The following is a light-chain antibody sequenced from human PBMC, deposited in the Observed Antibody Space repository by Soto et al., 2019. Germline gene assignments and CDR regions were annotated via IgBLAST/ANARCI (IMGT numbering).Light chain of an antibody. CDR3: CSYAGSHTWV. CDR1: SSDVGIYNY. J-gene: IGLJ2*01. CDR2: AVT. V-gene: IGLV2-11*01. Sequence: QSALTQPRSVSGFPGQSVAISCTGTSSDVGIYNYVSWYQQHPGKAPQVIISAVTVRPSGVPDRFSGSKSGNTASLTISGLQAEDEADYYFCSYAGSHTWVFGGGTKVTVL.